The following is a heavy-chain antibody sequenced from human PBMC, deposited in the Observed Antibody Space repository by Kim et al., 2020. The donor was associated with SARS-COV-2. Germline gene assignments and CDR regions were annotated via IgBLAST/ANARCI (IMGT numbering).Heavy chain of an antibody. V-gene: IGHV3-30*04. CDR2: ISYDGSNK. Sequence: GGSLRLSCAASGFTFSSYAMHWVRQAPGKGLEWVAVISYDGSNKYYADSVKGRFTISRDNSKNTLYLQMNSLRAEDTAVYYCARVGKDPRRYYYDSSGYYSYYYGMDVWGQGTTVTVSS. CDR1: GFTFSSYA. J-gene: IGHJ6*02. D-gene: IGHD3-22*01. CDR3: ARVGKDPRRYYYDSSGYYSYYYGMDV.